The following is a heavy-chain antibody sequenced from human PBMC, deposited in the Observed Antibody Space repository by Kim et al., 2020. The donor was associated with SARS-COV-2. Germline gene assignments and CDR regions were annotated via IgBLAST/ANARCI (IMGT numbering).Heavy chain of an antibody. Sequence: GGSLRLSCVASGFTFSNYWMHWVRQAPGKGLEWVSHIHSGGVTNRQYADTVKCRFTISRDNAEYTLYLQMNSPRAEASAVYYCVKGCAKGWLGVDYWGQRSLLSVPA. CDR3: VKGCAKGWLGVDY. V-gene: IGHV3-74*01. D-gene: IGHD5-12*01. CDR2: IHSGGVTNR. CDR1: GFTFSNYW. J-gene: IGHJ4*02.